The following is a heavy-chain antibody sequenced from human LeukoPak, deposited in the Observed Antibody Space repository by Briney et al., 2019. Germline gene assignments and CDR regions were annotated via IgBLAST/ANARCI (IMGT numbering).Heavy chain of an antibody. V-gene: IGHV4-38-2*02. Sequence: SETLSLTCTVSGGSISSGYYWGWIRQPPGKGLEWIGSIYHSGSTYYNPSLKSRVTISVDTSKNQFSLKLSSVTAADTAVYYCARDLTMVRGGGFYFDYWGQGTLVTVSS. J-gene: IGHJ4*02. CDR3: ARDLTMVRGGGFYFDY. CDR2: IYHSGST. CDR1: GGSISSGYY. D-gene: IGHD3-10*01.